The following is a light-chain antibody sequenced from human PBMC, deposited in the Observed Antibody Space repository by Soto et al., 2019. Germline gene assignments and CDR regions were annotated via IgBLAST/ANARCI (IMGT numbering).Light chain of an antibody. Sequence: IQLTQSPSSLSASVGDSDTITCRASQGISRYLSWYQQKPGRAPKLLISAASTLQSGVPARFSGSGSGTDFTLSITSLQPEDFATYYCQQLNTYPVTFGGGTKVEIK. CDR2: AAS. J-gene: IGKJ4*01. CDR3: QQLNTYPVT. V-gene: IGKV1-9*01. CDR1: QGISRY.